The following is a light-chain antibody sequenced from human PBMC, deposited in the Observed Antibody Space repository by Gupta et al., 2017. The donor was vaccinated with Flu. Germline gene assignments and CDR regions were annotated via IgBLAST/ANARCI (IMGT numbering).Light chain of an antibody. J-gene: IGKJ3*01. CDR2: PAS. CDR1: QGISSY. Sequence: DIQLTQSPSFLSASVGDRVTITCRASQGISSYLAWYQQKPGKAPKLLIYPASTLQSGVPSRFSGSGSGTEFTLTISSLQPEDFATYYCQQLNSYPITFGHGTKVDIK. V-gene: IGKV1-9*01. CDR3: QQLNSYPIT.